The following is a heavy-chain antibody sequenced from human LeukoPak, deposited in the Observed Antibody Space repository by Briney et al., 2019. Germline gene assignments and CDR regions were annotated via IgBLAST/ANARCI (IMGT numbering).Heavy chain of an antibody. D-gene: IGHD3-9*01. CDR2: INPNSGGT. V-gene: IGHV1-2*02. J-gene: IGHJ6*03. CDR3: ARRAFDWLYPYYYYYMDV. Sequence: ASVKVSCKASGYTFTGYYMHWVRQAPGQGLEWMGWINPNSGGTNYAQKFQGRVTITRNTSISTAYMELSSLRSEDTAVYYCARRAFDWLYPYYYYYMDVWGKGTTVTVSS. CDR1: GYTFTGYY.